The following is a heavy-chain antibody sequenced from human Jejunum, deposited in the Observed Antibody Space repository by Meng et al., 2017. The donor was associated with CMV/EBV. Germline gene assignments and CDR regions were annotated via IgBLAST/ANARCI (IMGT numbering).Heavy chain of an antibody. V-gene: IGHV2-5*02. CDR1: GFSPSTSGEG. CDR2: IYRGDDK. Sequence: QITLKEFGPTLVKPPPTLTLTCSFSGFSPSTSGEGVGWIRQPPGKALEWLALIYRGDDKRYSPSLNSRLTIAKDTSKNEVVLTLTNMGPIDTGTYYCAHFVGGYYPSRPDYWGQGTLVTVSS. CDR3: AHFVGGYYPSRPDY. J-gene: IGHJ4*02. D-gene: IGHD1-26*01.